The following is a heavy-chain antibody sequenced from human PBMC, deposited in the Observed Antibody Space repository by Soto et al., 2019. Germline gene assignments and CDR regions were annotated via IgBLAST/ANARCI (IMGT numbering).Heavy chain of an antibody. CDR3: ARGWETVGTTTPFAY. Sequence: ASVKVSCKASGGTFSNNVINWVRQAPGQGLEWMGGIIPLLGTPNYAQKFQGRVTFTAHKSTSTAYMELRSLRSDDTAVYYCARGWETVGTTTPFAYWGQGTLVTVSS. D-gene: IGHD1-26*01. V-gene: IGHV1-69*06. CDR1: GGTFSNNV. CDR2: IIPLLGTP. J-gene: IGHJ4*02.